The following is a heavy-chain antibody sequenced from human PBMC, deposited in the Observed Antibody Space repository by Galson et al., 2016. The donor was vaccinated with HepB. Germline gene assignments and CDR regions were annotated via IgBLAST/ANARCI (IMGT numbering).Heavy chain of an antibody. CDR2: ISTGSGHT. D-gene: IGHD2-2*01. J-gene: IGHJ4*02. Sequence: SLRLSCAASGFTFSDYYMSWIRQAPGKGLEWISYISTGSGHTNYADSVKGRFTISRDNATNSLYLQMNSLRAEDTAVYYCARDCSSDCFTNIDYWGQGTLVSVSS. CDR3: ARDCSSDCFTNIDY. CDR1: GFTFSDYY. V-gene: IGHV3-11*06.